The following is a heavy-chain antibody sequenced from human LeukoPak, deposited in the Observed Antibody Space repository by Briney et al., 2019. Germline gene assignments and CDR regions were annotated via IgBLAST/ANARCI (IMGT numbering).Heavy chain of an antibody. V-gene: IGHV4-31*03. D-gene: IGHD2-21*01. CDR2: IYYSGST. CDR1: GGSISSGGFY. Sequence: PSQTLSLTSTFSGGSISSGGFYWSWIRQPPGKGLEWIGNIYYSGSTYYTPSLESRVTISVDTSKKKCSLKMRSVTAADTGVYYCARGNGDYYLDYWGQGTLVTVSS. CDR3: ARGNGDYYLDY. J-gene: IGHJ4*02.